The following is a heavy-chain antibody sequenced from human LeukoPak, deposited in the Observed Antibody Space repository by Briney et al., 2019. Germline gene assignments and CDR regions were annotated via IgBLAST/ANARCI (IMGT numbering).Heavy chain of an antibody. D-gene: IGHD3-10*01. V-gene: IGHV4-34*01. Sequence: SETLSLTCAVYGGSFSGYYWNWIRQPPGKGLEWVGEINHSGSTYYNPSLKSRVTISVDTSKNQFSLRLSSVTAADTAVYYCARGRGEGRGISMVRGVRAPSYNWFDPWGHGTLVTVSS. J-gene: IGHJ5*02. CDR2: INHSGST. CDR1: GGSFSGYY. CDR3: ARGRGEGRGISMVRGVRAPSYNWFDP.